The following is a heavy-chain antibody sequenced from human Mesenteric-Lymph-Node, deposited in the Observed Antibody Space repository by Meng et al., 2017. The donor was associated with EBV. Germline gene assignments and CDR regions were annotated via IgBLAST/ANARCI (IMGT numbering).Heavy chain of an antibody. Sequence: VQLHESGPGLLKPSGTLSLTCDVSGDSISSSNGWSWVRQPPGKGLEWIGEINHTGSTNYNPSLKSRVTISVDTSKNQFSLKVSSVTAADTAVYYCARGRIFGVVIDWGQGTLVTVSS. CDR3: ARGRIFGVVID. CDR2: INHTGST. J-gene: IGHJ4*02. V-gene: IGHV4-4*02. CDR1: GDSISSSNG. D-gene: IGHD3-3*01.